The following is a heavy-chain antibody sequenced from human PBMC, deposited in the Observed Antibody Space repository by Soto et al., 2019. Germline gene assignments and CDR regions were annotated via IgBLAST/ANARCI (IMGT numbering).Heavy chain of an antibody. CDR3: ARHGLRLAATAPYYCHY. Sequence: QVQLQESGPGLVKPSETLSLTCSVSGGSIFGYYWSWVRQPPGKGLEWLGYMYYSGSTNYNPSLKSRVTMAVDMSRNQSSLKLSSVTAADTAVYYCARHGLRLAATAPYYCHYWGQGTLVTVSS. J-gene: IGHJ4*02. CDR2: MYYSGST. D-gene: IGHD2-15*01. V-gene: IGHV4-59*08. CDR1: GGSIFGYY.